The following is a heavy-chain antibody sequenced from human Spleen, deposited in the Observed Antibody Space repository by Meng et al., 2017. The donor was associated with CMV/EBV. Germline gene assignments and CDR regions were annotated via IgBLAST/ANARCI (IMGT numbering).Heavy chain of an antibody. Sequence: SETLSLTCTVSGGSLNNYYWSWIRQPPGKGLEWIGYIYSTGNTHYNPSLKSRVSISVDTSKNQFSLRLRSVTAADRAVYYCAREVAATMGNWFDPWGQGTPVTVSS. CDR2: IYSTGNT. CDR1: GGSLNNYY. V-gene: IGHV4-59*12. CDR3: AREVAATMGNWFDP. D-gene: IGHD5-12*01. J-gene: IGHJ5*02.